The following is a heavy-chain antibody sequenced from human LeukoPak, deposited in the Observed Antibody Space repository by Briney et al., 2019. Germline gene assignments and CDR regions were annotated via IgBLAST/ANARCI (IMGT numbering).Heavy chain of an antibody. CDR1: GGSFSGYY. D-gene: IGHD4-17*01. CDR2: ISGSGGST. Sequence: ETLSLTCAVYGGSFSGYYWSWVRQAPGKGLEWVSAISGSGGSTYYADSVKGRFTISRDNAKNSLYLQMNSLRAEDTAVYYCARDGGDYGDETDYWGQGTLVTVSS. V-gene: IGHV3-23*01. J-gene: IGHJ4*02. CDR3: ARDGGDYGDETDY.